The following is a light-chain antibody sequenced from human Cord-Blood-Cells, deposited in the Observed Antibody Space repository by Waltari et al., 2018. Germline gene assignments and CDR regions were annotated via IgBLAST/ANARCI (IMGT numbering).Light chain of an antibody. CDR3: QQSYSTLALS. CDR1: PSISSY. V-gene: IGKV1-39*01. Sequence: DIQMTQSPSSLSASVGDRVTITCRASPSISSYLNWYQQKPGKAPKLLIYAASSLQSGVPSRFSGSGSGTAFTLTISSLQPEDFATYYCQQSYSTLALSFGGGTKVEIK. CDR2: AAS. J-gene: IGKJ4*01.